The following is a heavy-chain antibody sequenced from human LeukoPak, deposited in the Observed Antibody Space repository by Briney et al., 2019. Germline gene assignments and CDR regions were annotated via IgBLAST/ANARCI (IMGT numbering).Heavy chain of an antibody. CDR3: ARDPSKWELPVDY. CDR1: GFTFSTYW. Sequence: TGGSLRLSCAASGFTFSTYWMHWVRQAPGKGLVWVSTINSDGTSTSYTDSVKGRFTISRDNAKNTLYLQMNSLRAEDTAVYYCARDPSKWELPVDYWGQGTLVTVSS. CDR2: INSDGTST. V-gene: IGHV3-74*01. J-gene: IGHJ4*02. D-gene: IGHD1-26*01.